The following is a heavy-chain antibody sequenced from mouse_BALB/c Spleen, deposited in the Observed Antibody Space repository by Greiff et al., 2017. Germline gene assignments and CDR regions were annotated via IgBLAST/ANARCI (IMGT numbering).Heavy chain of an antibody. Sequence: VKLMESGPGLVAPSQSLSITCTVSGFSLTSYDISWIRQPPGKGLEWLGVIWTGGGTNYNSAFMSRLSISKDNSKSQVFLKMNSLQTDDTAIYYCVRYYGSRYYAMDYWGQGTSVTVSS. V-gene: IGHV2-9-2*01. CDR1: GFSLTSYD. J-gene: IGHJ4*01. CDR2: IWTGGGT. D-gene: IGHD1-1*01. CDR3: VRYYGSRYYAMDY.